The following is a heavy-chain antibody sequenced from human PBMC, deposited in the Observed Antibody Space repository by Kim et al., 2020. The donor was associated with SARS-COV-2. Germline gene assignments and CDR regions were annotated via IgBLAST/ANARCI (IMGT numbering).Heavy chain of an antibody. V-gene: IGHV4-4*02. CDR1: GGSISSSNW. CDR3: ASLGGNSAYYYDMDV. D-gene: IGHD2-21*02. J-gene: IGHJ6*02. CDR2: IYHSGST. Sequence: SETLSLTCAVSGGSISSSNWWSWVRQPPGKGLEWIGEIYHSGSTNYNPSLKSRVTISVDKSKNQFSLKLSSVTAADTAVYYCASLGGNSAYYYDMDVWGQGTTVTVSS.